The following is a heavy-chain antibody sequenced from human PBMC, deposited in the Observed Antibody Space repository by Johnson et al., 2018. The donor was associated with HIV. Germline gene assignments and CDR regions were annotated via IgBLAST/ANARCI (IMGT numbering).Heavy chain of an antibody. CDR3: ARGGYCTGGVCLGDAFDI. Sequence: QVQLVESGGGVVQPGGSLRLSCAASGFTFSSYAMYWVRQAPGKGLEWVAVISYDGSNKYYADSVKGRFTISRDNSKNTLYLQMNSLRAEDTALYYCARGGYCTGGVCLGDAFDIWGQGTMVTVSS. CDR2: ISYDGSNK. CDR1: GFTFSSYA. J-gene: IGHJ3*02. V-gene: IGHV3-30-3*01. D-gene: IGHD2-8*02.